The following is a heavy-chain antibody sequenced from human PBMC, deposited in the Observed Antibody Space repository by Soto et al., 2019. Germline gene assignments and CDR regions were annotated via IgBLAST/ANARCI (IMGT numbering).Heavy chain of an antibody. J-gene: IGHJ4*02. CDR2: IYYSGST. V-gene: IGHV4-61*01. D-gene: IGHD6-13*01. Sequence: SETLSLTCTVSGGSVSSGSYYWSWIRQPPGKGLEWIGYIYYSGSTNYNPSLKSRVTISVDTSKNQFSLKLSSVTAVDTAVYYCAREADSSSWSFDYWGQGTLVTVSS. CDR3: AREADSSSWSFDY. CDR1: GGSVSSGSYY.